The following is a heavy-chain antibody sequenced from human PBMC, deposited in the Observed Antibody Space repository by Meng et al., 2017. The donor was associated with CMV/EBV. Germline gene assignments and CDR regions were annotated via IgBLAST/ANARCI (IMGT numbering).Heavy chain of an antibody. Sequence: GGSLRLSCAASGFTFSSYEMNWVRQAPGKGLAWVSYISSSGSTIYSADSVKGRFTISRDNAKNSLYLQMNSLRAEDTAVYYCARGALGIFGVVIIRSYFDYWGQGTLVTVSS. D-gene: IGHD3-3*01. CDR2: ISSSGSTI. CDR1: GFTFSSYE. CDR3: ARGALGIFGVVIIRSYFDY. J-gene: IGHJ4*02. V-gene: IGHV3-48*03.